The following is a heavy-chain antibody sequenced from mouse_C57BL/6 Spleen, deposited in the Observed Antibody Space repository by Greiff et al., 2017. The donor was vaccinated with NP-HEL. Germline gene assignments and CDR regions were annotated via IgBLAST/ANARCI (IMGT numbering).Heavy chain of an antibody. J-gene: IGHJ2*01. D-gene: IGHD3-2*02. Sequence: LQESGAELARPGASVKLSCKASGYTFTSYGISWVKQRTGQGLEWIGEIYPRSGNTYYNEKFKGKATLTADKSSSTAYMELRSLTSEDSAVYFCARSSSGHAFDYWGQGTTLTVSS. V-gene: IGHV1-81*01. CDR3: ARSSSGHAFDY. CDR1: GYTFTSYG. CDR2: IYPRSGNT.